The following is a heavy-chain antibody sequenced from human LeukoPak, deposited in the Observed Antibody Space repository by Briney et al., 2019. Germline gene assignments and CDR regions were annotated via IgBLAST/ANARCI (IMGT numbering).Heavy chain of an antibody. Sequence: ASVKVSCKASGYTFTSYGINWVRQAPGQGLEWMGWISAYNGNTNYAQKLQGRVTMTTDTSTSTAYMELRSLRPDDTAVYYCARGTYYAILTGFRTHRPFDYWGQGALVTVSS. J-gene: IGHJ4*02. CDR2: ISAYNGNT. CDR3: ARGTYYAILTGFRTHRPFDY. D-gene: IGHD3-9*01. V-gene: IGHV1-18*01. CDR1: GYTFTSYG.